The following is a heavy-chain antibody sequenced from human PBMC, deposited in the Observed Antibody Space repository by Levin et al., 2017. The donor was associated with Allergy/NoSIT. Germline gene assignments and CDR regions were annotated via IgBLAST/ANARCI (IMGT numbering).Heavy chain of an antibody. Sequence: GGSLRLSCAASGFTFDDYAMHWVRQAPGKGLEWVSGISWNSGSIGYADSVKGRFTISRDNAKNSLYLQMNSLRAEDTALYYCASGRGYSSGWLNYWGQGTLVTVSS. V-gene: IGHV3-9*01. CDR2: ISWNSGSI. D-gene: IGHD6-19*01. J-gene: IGHJ4*02. CDR3: ASGRGYSSGWLNY. CDR1: GFTFDDYA.